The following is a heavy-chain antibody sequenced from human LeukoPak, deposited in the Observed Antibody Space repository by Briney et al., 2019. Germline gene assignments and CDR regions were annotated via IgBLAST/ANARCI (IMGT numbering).Heavy chain of an antibody. D-gene: IGHD3-22*01. CDR2: IYTSGST. CDR1: GGSISSYY. J-gene: IGHJ4*02. V-gene: IGHV4-4*07. CDR3: ATPPPRRRGYYDGSGYGYYLDY. Sequence: SETLSLTCTVSGGSISSYYWSWIRQPAGKGLEWIGRIYTSGSTNYNPSLKSRVTISVDTSKNQFSLKLISVTAADTAVYYCATPPPRRRGYYDGSGYGYYLDYWGQGALVTVSS.